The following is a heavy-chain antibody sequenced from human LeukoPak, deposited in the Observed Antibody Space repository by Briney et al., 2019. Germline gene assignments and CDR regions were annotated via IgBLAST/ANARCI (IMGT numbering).Heavy chain of an antibody. CDR3: AKDSLSGKWELTTGYFDY. CDR2: ISGDGGST. J-gene: IGHJ4*02. D-gene: IGHD1-26*01. CDR1: GFTFDDYA. V-gene: IGHV3-43*02. Sequence: GGSLRLSCAASGFTFDDYAMHWVRQAPGKGLEWVSLISGDGGSTYYADSVKGRFTISRDNRKNSLYLQMHSLRTEDTALYYCAKDSLSGKWELTTGYFDYWGQGTLVTVSS.